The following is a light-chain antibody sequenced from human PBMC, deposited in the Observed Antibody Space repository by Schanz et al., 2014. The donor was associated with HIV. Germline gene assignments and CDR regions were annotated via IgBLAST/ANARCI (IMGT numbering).Light chain of an antibody. J-gene: IGLJ3*02. CDR1: RSNIGAGYD. V-gene: IGLV1-40*01. Sequence: QPVLTQPPSVSGAPGQRVTISCTGSRSNIGAGYDVHWYQQLPGTAPKLLIYGNTNRPSGVPDRFSGSKSGTSASLAISGLQSEDEADYYCAAWDDSLNGWVFGGGTKLTVL. CDR3: AAWDDSLNGWV. CDR2: GNT.